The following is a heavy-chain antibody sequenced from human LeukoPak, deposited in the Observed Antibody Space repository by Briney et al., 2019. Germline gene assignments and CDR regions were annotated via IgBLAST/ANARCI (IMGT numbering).Heavy chain of an antibody. CDR2: ISSSGSHI. CDR3: ARDDGSGYYTQDFDY. Sequence: GGSLRLSCAASGFTFNIYSMNWVRQAPGKGLEWVSSISSSGSHIYYADSVRGRFTISRDNAKNSLFLQMSSLRAEDTAVYYCARDDGSGYYTQDFDYWGQGTQVTVPS. CDR1: GFTFNIYS. V-gene: IGHV3-21*01. D-gene: IGHD3-3*01. J-gene: IGHJ4*02.